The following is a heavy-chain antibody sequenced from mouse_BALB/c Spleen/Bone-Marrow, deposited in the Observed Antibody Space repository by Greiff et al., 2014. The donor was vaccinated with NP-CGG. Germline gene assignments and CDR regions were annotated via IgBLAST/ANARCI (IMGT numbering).Heavy chain of an antibody. J-gene: IGHJ4*01. CDR1: GFTFSSYG. D-gene: IGHD1-1*01. V-gene: IGHV5-6*01. CDR3: ASTITTVVAEDAMDY. Sequence: EVQLVESGGDLVKPGGSLKLSCAASGFTFSSYGMSWVRQTPDKRLEWVATISSGGSYTYYPNSVKGRFTISRDNAKNTLYLQMNSLKSEDTAMYYCASTITTVVAEDAMDYWGQGTSVTVSS. CDR2: ISSGGSYT.